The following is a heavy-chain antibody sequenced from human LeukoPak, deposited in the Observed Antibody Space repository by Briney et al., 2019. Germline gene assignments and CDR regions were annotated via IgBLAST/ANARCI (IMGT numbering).Heavy chain of an antibody. CDR2: IYYIGST. Sequence: PSETLSLTCTVSGGSISSSSYYWGWIRQPPRKGLEWIGSIYYIGSTFYNPSLKSRLTISIDTSKNQFSLKLRSVTAADTAVYYCARYYLQWLARSTNWFDPWGQGTLVTVSS. D-gene: IGHD6-19*01. CDR1: GGSISSSSYY. V-gene: IGHV4-39*07. J-gene: IGHJ5*02. CDR3: ARYYLQWLARSTNWFDP.